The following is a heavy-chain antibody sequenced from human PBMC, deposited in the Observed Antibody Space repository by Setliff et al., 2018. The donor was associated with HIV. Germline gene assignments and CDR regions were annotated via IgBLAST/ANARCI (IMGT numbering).Heavy chain of an antibody. CDR2: FYTSGST. J-gene: IGHJ3*02. CDR1: GGSFTTYY. Sequence: SETLSLTCTVSGGSFTTYYWSWLRQPPGKELEWIGYFYTSGSTNYNPSLKSRVTISIDTSKNQFSLKLDSVTAADTALYYCARRSLNSTPDAFGIWGQGTMVTVSS. CDR3: ARRSLNSTPDAFGI. V-gene: IGHV4-4*09. D-gene: IGHD1-26*01.